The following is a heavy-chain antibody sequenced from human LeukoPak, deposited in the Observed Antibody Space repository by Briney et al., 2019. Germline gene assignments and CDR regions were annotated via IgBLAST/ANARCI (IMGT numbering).Heavy chain of an antibody. D-gene: IGHD5-12*01. J-gene: IGHJ4*02. CDR2: IYPSEST. Sequence: SETLSLTCTVSGGSFSSYYWSWIRQPPGKGLEWIGYIYPSESTNYNPSLKSRVTISVDTSKNQFSLKLSSVTAADTAVYYCTRDGSSVEYSDYDYFFDYWGQGTLVTVSS. V-gene: IGHV4-59*01. CDR3: TRDGSSVEYSDYDYFFDY. CDR1: GGSFSSYY.